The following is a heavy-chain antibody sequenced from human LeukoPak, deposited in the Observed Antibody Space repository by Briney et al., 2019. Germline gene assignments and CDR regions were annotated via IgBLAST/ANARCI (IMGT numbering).Heavy chain of an antibody. CDR1: GGSMSGFF. CDR3: AREVTMVRGGEFDY. CDR2: IYYSGSST. V-gene: IGHV4-59*12. Sequence: SETLSLTCTVSGGSMSGFFWTWIRQPPGRELEWIGSIYYSGSSTKYNPSLKSRVTISVDTSKNQFSLKLSSVTAADTAVYYCAREVTMVRGGEFDYWGQGTLVTVSS. J-gene: IGHJ4*02. D-gene: IGHD3-10*01.